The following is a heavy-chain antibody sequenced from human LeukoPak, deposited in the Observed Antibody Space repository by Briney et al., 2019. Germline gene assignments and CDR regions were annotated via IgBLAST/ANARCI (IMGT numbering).Heavy chain of an antibody. Sequence: GGSLRLSCAASGFTFSSHWMHWVRQAPGKGLVWVSRINSDGSSISYADSVKGRFTISRDNAKNSLYLQMNSLRAEDTAVYYCARAHHDFWSGYLGYYYYGMDVWGQGTTVTVSS. D-gene: IGHD3-3*01. CDR3: ARAHHDFWSGYLGYYYYGMDV. V-gene: IGHV3-74*01. J-gene: IGHJ6*02. CDR1: GFTFSSHW. CDR2: INSDGSSI.